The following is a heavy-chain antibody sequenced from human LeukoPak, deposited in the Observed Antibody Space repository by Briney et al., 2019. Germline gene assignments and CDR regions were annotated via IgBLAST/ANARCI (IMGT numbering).Heavy chain of an antibody. J-gene: IGHJ4*02. V-gene: IGHV3-7*01. CDR1: GFTFSRYW. CDR3: ALTPDYYGSGSFDY. Sequence: GGSPRLSCAASGFTFSRYWMSWVRQAPGKGLEWVADIKEDGSEKYYVDSVKGRFSISRDNAKNSLFLQMISLRAEDTAVYYCALTPDYYGSGSFDYWGQGTLVTVSS. D-gene: IGHD3-10*01. CDR2: IKEDGSEK.